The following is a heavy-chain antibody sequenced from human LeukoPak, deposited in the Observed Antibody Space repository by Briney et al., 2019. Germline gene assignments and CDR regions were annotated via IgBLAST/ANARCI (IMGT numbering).Heavy chain of an antibody. J-gene: IGHJ4*02. Sequence: GGSLRLSCAASGFTFSSYSMNWVRQAPGKGLEWVSYISSSSSTIYYADSVKGRFTISRDNAKNSLYLQMNSLRAEDTAVYYCAREGGSYYDGFDYWGQGTLVTVSS. CDR1: GFTFSSYS. CDR3: AREGGSYYDGFDY. V-gene: IGHV3-48*04. CDR2: ISSSSSTI. D-gene: IGHD1-26*01.